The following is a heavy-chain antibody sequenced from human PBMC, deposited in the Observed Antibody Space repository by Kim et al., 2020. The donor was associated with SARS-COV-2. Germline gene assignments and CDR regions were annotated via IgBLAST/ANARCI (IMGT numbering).Heavy chain of an antibody. V-gene: IGHV1-46*01. CDR2: INPSGGST. D-gene: IGHD2-15*01. Sequence: ASVKVSCKASGYTFTSYYMHWVRQAPGQGLEWMGIINPSGGSTSYAQKFQGRVTMTRDTSTSTVYMELSSLRSEDTAVYYCARGCGGNYYYYYGMDVWGQGTTVTVSS. CDR3: ARGCGGNYYYYYGMDV. J-gene: IGHJ6*02. CDR1: GYTFTSYY.